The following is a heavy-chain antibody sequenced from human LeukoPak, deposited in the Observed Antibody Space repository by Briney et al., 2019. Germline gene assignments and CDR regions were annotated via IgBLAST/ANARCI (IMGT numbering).Heavy chain of an antibody. J-gene: IGHJ4*02. V-gene: IGHV3-48*04. CDR3: ATLHWARDTVSFDY. Sequence: ESGGSLRLSCAASGFTFSSYSMNWVRQAPGKGLEWISYISRSSSTIYYTDSVRGRFTISRDDAKNSVFLQMNSLRAEDTAIYYCATLHWARDTVSFDYWGQGSLVTVSS. CDR1: GFTFSSYS. D-gene: IGHD4-17*01. CDR2: ISRSSSTI.